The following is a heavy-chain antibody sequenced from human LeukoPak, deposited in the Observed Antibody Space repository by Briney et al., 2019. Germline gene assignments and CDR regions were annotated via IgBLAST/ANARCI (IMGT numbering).Heavy chain of an antibody. CDR1: GFTFSSYA. D-gene: IGHD3-22*01. Sequence: GGSLRLSCAASGFTFSSYAMSWVRQAPGKGLEWVSTITGSGTNTYYADSVKGRFTISRDNSKNTLYLQMNSLRAEDTAVYYCAKTPIYDSGWFDPWGQGTLVTVSS. CDR2: ITGSGTNT. J-gene: IGHJ5*02. V-gene: IGHV3-23*01. CDR3: AKTPIYDSGWFDP.